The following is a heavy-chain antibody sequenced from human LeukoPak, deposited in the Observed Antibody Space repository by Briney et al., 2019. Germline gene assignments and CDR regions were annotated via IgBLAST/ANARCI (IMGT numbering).Heavy chain of an antibody. CDR3: AREDYGGSLIDY. J-gene: IGHJ4*02. V-gene: IGHV4-34*01. CDR1: GGSFSGYY. Sequence: PSETLSLTCAVYGGSFSGYYWSWIRQPPGKGLEWIGEINHSGSTNYNPSLKSRATISVDASKNQFSLKLSSVTAADTAVYYCAREDYGGSLIDYWGQGTLVTVSS. D-gene: IGHD4-17*01. CDR2: INHSGST.